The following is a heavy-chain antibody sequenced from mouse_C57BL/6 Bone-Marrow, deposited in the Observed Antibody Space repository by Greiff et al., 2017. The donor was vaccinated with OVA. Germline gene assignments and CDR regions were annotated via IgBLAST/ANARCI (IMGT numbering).Heavy chain of an antibody. J-gene: IGHJ1*03. CDR3: ARPSYYYGFWDFDV. CDR2: ISSGSSTI. D-gene: IGHD1-1*01. V-gene: IGHV5-17*01. CDR1: GFTFSDYG. Sequence: EVQLVESGGGLVQPGGSLKLSCAASGFTFSDYGMYWVRQAPEKGLEWVAYISSGSSTIYYADTVKGRFTISRDNAKNTLYLQMTSLRSEDTAMYYCARPSYYYGFWDFDVWGTGTTVTVSS.